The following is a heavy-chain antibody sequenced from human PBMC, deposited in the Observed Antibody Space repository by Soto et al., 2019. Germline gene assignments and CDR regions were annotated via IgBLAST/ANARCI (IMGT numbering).Heavy chain of an antibody. D-gene: IGHD4-17*01. J-gene: IGHJ4*02. CDR1: GFTFSSYA. CDR3: VKDSNDCGDLIWYRGPVDY. CDR2: ISSNGGST. V-gene: IGHV3-64D*08. Sequence: PGGSLRLSCSASGFTFSSYAMHWVRQAPGKGLEYVSAISSNGGSTYYADSVKGRFTISRDNSKNTLYLQMSSLRAEDTAVYYCVKDSNDCGDLIWYRGPVDYWGQGTLVTVSS.